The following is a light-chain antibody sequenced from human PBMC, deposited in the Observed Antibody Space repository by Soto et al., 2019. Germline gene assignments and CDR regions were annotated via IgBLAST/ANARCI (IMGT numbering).Light chain of an antibody. V-gene: IGKV1-39*01. J-gene: IGKJ4*01. CDR3: QQIYSAPLT. CDR2: AAS. CDR1: QSITTY. Sequence: DIPMTQSPSSLSASVGDRVTITCPASQSITTYLNWYRQKPGKAPKLLIYAASSLQSGVPSRFSGSGSETEFTLSISSLQPEDFATYFCQQIYSAPLTFGGGTKVEIK.